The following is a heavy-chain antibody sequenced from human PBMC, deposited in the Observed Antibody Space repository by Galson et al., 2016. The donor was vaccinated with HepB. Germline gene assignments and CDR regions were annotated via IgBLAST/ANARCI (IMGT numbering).Heavy chain of an antibody. CDR2: ISGTGSNT. Sequence: SLRLSCAASGFALGAYAMAWVRQAPGKGLEWVSAISGTGSNTYYGDSVKGRFTISRDNSKNLLYLQMNSLRADDTALYYCARDGYNDVALDYWGQGTLVTVSS. CDR3: ARDGYNDVALDY. J-gene: IGHJ4*02. D-gene: IGHD5-24*01. V-gene: IGHV3-23*01. CDR1: GFALGAYA.